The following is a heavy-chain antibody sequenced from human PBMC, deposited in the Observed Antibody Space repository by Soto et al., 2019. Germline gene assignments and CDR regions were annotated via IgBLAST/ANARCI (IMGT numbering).Heavy chain of an antibody. CDR1: DGSIFTDDW. J-gene: IGHJ4*02. Sequence: QVRLQESGPGLVEPSGTLSLTCAVSDGSIFTDDWWTWVRQTPGKGPEWIGEIHQVLGTNYNPSRRRRVTISMDKSKNQFSLELTSVTAADTAVYYGANWGGLNFPRRYWGPGTLVTVSS. CDR2: IHQVLGT. CDR3: ANWGGLNFPRRY. V-gene: IGHV4-4*02. D-gene: IGHD3-16*01.